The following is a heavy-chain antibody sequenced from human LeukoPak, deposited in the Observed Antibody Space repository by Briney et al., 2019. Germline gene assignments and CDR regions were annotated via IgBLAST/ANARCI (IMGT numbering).Heavy chain of an antibody. J-gene: IGHJ6*04. CDR1: GGSISNYY. Sequence: SETLSLTCTVSGGSISNYYWSWIRQPPGKGLEWIGYIYYSGSTYYNPSLKSRVTISVDTSKNQFSLKLSSVTAADTAVYYCAREGPRALDVWGKGTTVTVSS. CDR2: IYYSGST. V-gene: IGHV4-59*12. CDR3: AREGPRALDV.